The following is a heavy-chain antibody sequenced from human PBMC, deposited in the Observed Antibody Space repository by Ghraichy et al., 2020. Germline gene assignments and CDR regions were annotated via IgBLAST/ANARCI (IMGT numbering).Heavy chain of an antibody. V-gene: IGHV1-18*01. CDR2: ISAYNGNT. CDR1: GSPFTSYG. D-gene: IGHD3-22*01. J-gene: IGHJ4*01. Sequence: ASVKVSCKTSGSPFTSYGISWERQAPGQVLERMGWISAYNGNTNYAQKFQGRVTMTTDSSTSTAYMELRSLRSDDTAVYYCARRPTDYYDSSGYLTLDYWG. CDR3: ARRPTDYYDSSGYLTLDY.